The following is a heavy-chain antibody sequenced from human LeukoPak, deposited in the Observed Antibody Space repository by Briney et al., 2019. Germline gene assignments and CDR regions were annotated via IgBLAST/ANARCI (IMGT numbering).Heavy chain of an antibody. CDR1: GGSISSSSYY. CDR2: IYYSGST. V-gene: IGHV4-39*07. Sequence: SETLSLTCTVSGGSISSSSYYWGWIRQPPGKGLEWIGSIYYSGSTYYNPSLKSRVTISVDTSKNQFSLKLSSVTAADTAVYYCARGGHTSFGGFELDYWGQGTLVTVSS. D-gene: IGHD3-10*01. CDR3: ARGGHTSFGGFELDY. J-gene: IGHJ4*02.